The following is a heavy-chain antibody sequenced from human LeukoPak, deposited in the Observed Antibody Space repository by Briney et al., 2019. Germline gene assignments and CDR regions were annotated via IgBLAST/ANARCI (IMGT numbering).Heavy chain of an antibody. Sequence: NPSETLSLTCTVSGGSISSYFWSWIRQPPGKGLEWIGYIYNTGEITDYSPSLKSRVTMSVDTSKNQFSLRLNSVTTADTAVYYCARMGAIAGASANVGFWGQGTLVTVSS. V-gene: IGHV4-59*01. CDR2: IYNTGEIT. J-gene: IGHJ4*02. CDR3: ARMGAIAGASANVGF. CDR1: GGSISSYF. D-gene: IGHD4/OR15-4a*01.